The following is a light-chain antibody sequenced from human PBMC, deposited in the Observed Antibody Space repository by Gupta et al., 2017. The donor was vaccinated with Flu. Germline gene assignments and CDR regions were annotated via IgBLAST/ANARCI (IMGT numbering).Light chain of an antibody. CDR1: SLRSYY. CDR2: GKN. V-gene: IGLV3-19*01. Sequence: SSELTQDPAVSVALGPTVMITCQGDSLRSYYASWYQQKPGQAPVLVIYGKNNRPSGIPDRFSGSSSGNTASLTINGAQAEDEADYYCNSRDSSGNHVVFGGGTKLTVL. J-gene: IGLJ2*01. CDR3: NSRDSSGNHVV.